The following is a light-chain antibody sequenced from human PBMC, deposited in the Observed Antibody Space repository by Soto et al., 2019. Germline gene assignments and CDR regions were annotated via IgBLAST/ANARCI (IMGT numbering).Light chain of an antibody. CDR2: DAS. CDR1: QSVDSY. CDR3: QQYNNWPLT. J-gene: IGKJ4*01. Sequence: EIVLTQSPATLSLSPGERATLSCRASQSVDSYLAWYQQKVGQAPRLLIYDASTRATGIPARFSGSGSGTEFTLTISSLLSEDFAVYSCQQYNNWPLTFGGGTKVDIK. V-gene: IGKV3D-15*01.